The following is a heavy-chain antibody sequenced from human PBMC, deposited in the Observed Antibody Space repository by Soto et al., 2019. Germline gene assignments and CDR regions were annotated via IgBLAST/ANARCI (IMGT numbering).Heavy chain of an antibody. J-gene: IGHJ5*02. D-gene: IGHD3-22*01. CDR3: AKDPDYYDSSGYYGVSWFDP. V-gene: IGHV3-23*01. CDR1: GFTFSSYA. Sequence: GGSLRLSCAASGFTFSSYAMSWVRQAPGKGLEWVSAISGSGGSTYYADSVKGRFTISRDNSKNTLYLQMNSLRAEDTAVYYCAKDPDYYDSSGYYGVSWFDPWGQGTLVTVSS. CDR2: ISGSGGST.